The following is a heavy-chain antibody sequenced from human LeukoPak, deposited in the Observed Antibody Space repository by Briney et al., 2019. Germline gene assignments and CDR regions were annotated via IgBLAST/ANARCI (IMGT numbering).Heavy chain of an antibody. Sequence: SETLSLTCAVYGGSSSGYYWSWIRQPPGKGLEWIGEINHSGSTNYNPSLKSRVTISVDTSKNQFSLKLSSVTAADTAVYYCARVPRVVVVPAAMLNYFDYWGQGTLVTVSS. CDR1: GGSSSGYY. CDR3: ARVPRVVVVPAAMLNYFDY. J-gene: IGHJ4*02. CDR2: INHSGST. V-gene: IGHV4-34*01. D-gene: IGHD2-2*01.